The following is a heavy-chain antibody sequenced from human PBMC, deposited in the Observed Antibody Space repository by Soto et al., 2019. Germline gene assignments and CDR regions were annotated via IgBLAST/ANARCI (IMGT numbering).Heavy chain of an antibody. D-gene: IGHD3-22*01. J-gene: IGHJ5*02. CDR3: ARVGCITIIEVVQSGFDP. CDR1: GYTFTSYG. CDR2: ISAYNGNT. V-gene: IGHV1-18*01. Sequence: ASVKVSCKASGYTFTSYGISWVRQAPGQGLEWMGWISAYNGNTNYAQKLQGRVTMTTDTSTSTAYMELRSLRSDDTAVYYCARVGCITIIEVVQSGFDPWGEGTLVTVPS.